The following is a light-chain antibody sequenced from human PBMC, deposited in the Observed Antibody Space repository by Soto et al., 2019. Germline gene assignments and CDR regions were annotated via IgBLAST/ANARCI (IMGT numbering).Light chain of an antibody. CDR2: DVV. Sequence: QSVLTQPASVSGSPGQSITISCTGSSSDVGGHNSVAWYQHNPGKAPKLMIYDVVSRPSGVSSRFSGSRSGNTASLSISGLQAEDEADYYCAAWDDSLNGYVFGTGTKVTVL. CDR1: SSDVGGHNS. V-gene: IGLV2-14*01. J-gene: IGLJ1*01. CDR3: AAWDDSLNGYV.